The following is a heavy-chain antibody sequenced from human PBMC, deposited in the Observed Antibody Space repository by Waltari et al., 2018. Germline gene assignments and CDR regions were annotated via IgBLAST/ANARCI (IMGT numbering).Heavy chain of an antibody. J-gene: IGHJ4*02. V-gene: IGHV4-34*01. CDR3: ASEGTMFGVVITY. CDR2: IKHSGST. D-gene: IGHD3-3*01. Sequence: QVQLQQWGAGLLKPSETLSLTCAVYGGSFSGYYWSWIRQPPGKGLEWIGEIKHSGSTNYNPSLKSRVTISVDTSKNQFSLKLSSVTAADTAVYYCASEGTMFGVVITYWGQGTLVTVSS. CDR1: GGSFSGYY.